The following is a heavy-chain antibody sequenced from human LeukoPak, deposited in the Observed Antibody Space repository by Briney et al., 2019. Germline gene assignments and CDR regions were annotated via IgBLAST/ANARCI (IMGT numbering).Heavy chain of an antibody. D-gene: IGHD3-10*01. V-gene: IGHV1-69*05. CDR1: GGTFSSYA. CDR3: ARDGTYYYGSGSSNWFDP. J-gene: IGHJ5*02. Sequence: GASVKVSCKASGGTFSSYAISWVRQAPGQGREWMGRIIPIFGTAKYAQKFQGRVTITTEESTRTAYMELSSLRSEDTAVYYCARDGTYYYGSGSSNWFDPWGQGTLVTVSS. CDR2: IIPIFGTA.